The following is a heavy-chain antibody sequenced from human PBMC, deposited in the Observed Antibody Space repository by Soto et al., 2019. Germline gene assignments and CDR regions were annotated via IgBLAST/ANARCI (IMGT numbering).Heavy chain of an antibody. CDR3: ARGRGRYSSGWSWFDP. CDR2: IFQSGST. J-gene: IGHJ5*02. Sequence: QVQLQESGPGLVEPSGTLSLTCGVSGGTIRSPDWWTWVRQPPGKGLEWIGEIFQSGSTNYTPSLESRVTISVDKSKNQFSLTLTSVTAAATAVYFCARGRGRYSSGWSWFDPWGQGILVTVSS. V-gene: IGHV4-4*02. D-gene: IGHD6-19*01. CDR1: GGTIRSPDW.